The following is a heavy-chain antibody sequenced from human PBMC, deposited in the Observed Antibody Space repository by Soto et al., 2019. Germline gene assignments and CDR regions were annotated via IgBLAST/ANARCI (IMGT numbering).Heavy chain of an antibody. CDR2: MNAKSGDT. V-gene: IGHV1-8*01. D-gene: IGHD3-16*01. Sequence: QAHLEQPGAELKRPGASVKVSCKASGYTFSDFDINWLRQASGQGPEWMGWMNAKSGDTFFAQRFQDKFNMTWDTSLSTAYMEVGSLTSDHTAIYYCARGNPFNYAGFDVWGQGTTVAVSS. CDR3: ARGNPFNYAGFDV. J-gene: IGHJ6*02. CDR1: GYTFSDFD.